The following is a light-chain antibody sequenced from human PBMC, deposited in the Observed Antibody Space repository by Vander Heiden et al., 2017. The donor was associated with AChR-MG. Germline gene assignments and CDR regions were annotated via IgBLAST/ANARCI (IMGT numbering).Light chain of an antibody. CDR2: YVS. J-gene: IGLJ2*01. V-gene: IGLV2-14*01. CDR3: SSYTGSSTLV. Sequence: QSALTQPASVSGSPGQSIGISCTGTSSDVGGYNYDSWYQQHPGKAPKLMIYYVSKRPSGVSNRFSGSKSGNTASLPISGLQAEDEADYYCSSYTGSSTLVFGGGTKLTVL. CDR1: SSDVGGYNY.